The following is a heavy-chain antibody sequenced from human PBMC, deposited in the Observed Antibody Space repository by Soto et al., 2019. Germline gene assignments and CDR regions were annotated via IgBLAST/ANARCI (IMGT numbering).Heavy chain of an antibody. Sequence: ASVTVSCKASGYNLNTFDIYWVRQATGHGLEWMGWMNPNSGNTGYAQALRGRVTMTRNTSNTTAYMELTSLTSDDTGVYYCAGGNFRYWGQGTLVTVSS. V-gene: IGHV1-8*02. CDR3: AGGNFRY. CDR1: GYNLNTFD. J-gene: IGHJ4*02. CDR2: MNPNSGNT.